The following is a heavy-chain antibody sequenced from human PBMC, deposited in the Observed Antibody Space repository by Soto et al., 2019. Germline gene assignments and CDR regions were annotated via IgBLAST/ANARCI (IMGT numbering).Heavy chain of an antibody. CDR3: ARGYEDDSSGYADY. CDR1: GFTFSSYG. CDR2: IWYDGSNK. J-gene: IGHJ4*02. D-gene: IGHD3-22*01. V-gene: IGHV3-33*01. Sequence: QVQLVESGGGVVQPGRSLRLSCAASGFTFSSYGMHWVRQAPGKGLEWVAVIWYDGSNKYYADSVKGRFTISRDNSKNTLYLQMNSLRAEDTAVYYCARGYEDDSSGYADYWGQGPLVTVSS.